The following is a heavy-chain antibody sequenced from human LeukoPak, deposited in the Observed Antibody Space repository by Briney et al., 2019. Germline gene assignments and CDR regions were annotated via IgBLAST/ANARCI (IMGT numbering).Heavy chain of an antibody. CDR2: ISTDSGTL. CDR3: ARGPNSNWSGLDF. CDR1: GFTFSAYH. Sequence: GGSLRLSCASSGFTFSAYHINWVRQAPGKGLEWISFISTDSGTLYYADSVKGRFTISRDNAANSLYLQMNNLRAEDTAVYYCARGPNSNWSGLDFWGQGTLLTVSS. V-gene: IGHV3-48*01. D-gene: IGHD6-6*01. J-gene: IGHJ4*02.